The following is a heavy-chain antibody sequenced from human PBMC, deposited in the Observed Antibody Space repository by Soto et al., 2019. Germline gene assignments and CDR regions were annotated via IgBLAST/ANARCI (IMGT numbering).Heavy chain of an antibody. CDR3: AISAFRHGQGYDY. D-gene: IGHD3-3*02. J-gene: IGHJ4*02. CDR2: ISSSGTTI. Sequence: PGGSLRLSCAASGFTFSSHSMNWVRQAPGRGLEWVSYISSSGTTIYYADSVKGRFTISRDNAKNSLYLQMNSLRPEDTAIFYCAISAFRHGQGYDYWGQGTLVTVSS. CDR1: GFTFSSHS. V-gene: IGHV3-48*01.